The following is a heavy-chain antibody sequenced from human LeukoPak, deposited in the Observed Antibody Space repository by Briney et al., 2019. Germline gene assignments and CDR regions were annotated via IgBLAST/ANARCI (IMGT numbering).Heavy chain of an antibody. J-gene: IGHJ4*02. CDR3: AKDRSGGDY. CDR1: GFTVSTNY. D-gene: IGHD3-16*01. CDR2: VYGGNTS. Sequence: PGGSLRLACAASGFTVSTNYMSWVRQAPGKGLEWVSVVYGGNTSYYADSVKGRFTISRDNSKNTLYLQMNSLRAEDTAVYYCAKDRSGGDYWGQGTLVTVSS. V-gene: IGHV3-53*01.